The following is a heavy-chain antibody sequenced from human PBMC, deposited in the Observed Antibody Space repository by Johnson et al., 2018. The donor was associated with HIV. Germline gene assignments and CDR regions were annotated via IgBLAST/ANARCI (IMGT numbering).Heavy chain of an antibody. V-gene: IGHV3-64*01. CDR1: GFGFSSYA. J-gene: IGHJ3*02. CDR2: ISSNGGGT. Sequence: VQLVESGGGVVQPGRSLRASCAASGFGFSSYAMHWVRQAPGKGLAYVSAISSNGGGTYYANSVKGRFTISRDNSKNTLYLQMGSLRAEDMAVYYCARDPSSGPLPDAFDIWGQGTMVTVSS. D-gene: IGHD6-19*01. CDR3: ARDPSSGPLPDAFDI.